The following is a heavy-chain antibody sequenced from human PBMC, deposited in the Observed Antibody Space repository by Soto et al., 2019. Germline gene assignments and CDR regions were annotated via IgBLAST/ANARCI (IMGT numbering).Heavy chain of an antibody. J-gene: IGHJ4*02. Sequence: GGSLRLSCAASGFIFSSYSMNWVRQAPGKGLEWVSYISSSSSTIYYADSVKGRFTISRDNAKNSLYLQMNSLRDEDTAVYYCARVVCSGGSCYSFGFDYWGQGTLVTVSS. V-gene: IGHV3-48*02. CDR1: GFIFSSYS. CDR3: ARVVCSGGSCYSFGFDY. CDR2: ISSSSSTI. D-gene: IGHD2-15*01.